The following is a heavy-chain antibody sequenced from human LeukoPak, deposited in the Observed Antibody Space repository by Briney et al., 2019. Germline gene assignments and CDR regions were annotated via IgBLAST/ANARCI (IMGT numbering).Heavy chain of an antibody. CDR3: ARLVGATAVYYYYGMDV. V-gene: IGHV1-18*01. CDR1: GYTFTSYG. CDR2: ICAYNGNT. J-gene: IGHJ6*02. D-gene: IGHD1-26*01. Sequence: ASVKVSCKASGYTFTSYGISWVRQAPGQGLEWMGWICAYNGNTNYAQKLQGRVTMTTDTSTSTAYMELRSLRSDDTAVYYCARLVGATAVYYYYGMDVWGQGTTVTVSS.